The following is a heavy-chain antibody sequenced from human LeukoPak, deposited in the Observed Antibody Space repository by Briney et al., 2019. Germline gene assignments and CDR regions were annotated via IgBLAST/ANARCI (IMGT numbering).Heavy chain of an antibody. D-gene: IGHD3-22*01. CDR3: ARLIVVVTKFPLNAFDI. Sequence: PGGSLRLSCAASGFTFSSYWMSWVRQAPGKGLEWVANIKQDGSEKYYVDSVKGRFTISRDNAKNSLYLQMNSLRAEDTAVYYCARLIVVVTKFPLNAFDIWGQGTMVTVSS. V-gene: IGHV3-7*01. J-gene: IGHJ3*02. CDR1: GFTFSSYW. CDR2: IKQDGSEK.